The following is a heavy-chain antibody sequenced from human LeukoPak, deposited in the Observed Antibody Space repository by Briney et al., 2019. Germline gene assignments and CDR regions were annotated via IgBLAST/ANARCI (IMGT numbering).Heavy chain of an antibody. V-gene: IGHV1-46*01. D-gene: IGHD3-3*01. J-gene: IGHJ4*02. CDR1: GYTFTSYY. CDR2: INPSGGST. Sequence: GASVKVSCKASGYTFTSYYMHWVRQAPGQGLEWMGIINPSGGSTSYAQKFQDRVTMTRDTSTSTVYKELSSLRSEDTAVYYCARGGGANNFWSGYYNYWGQGTLVTVSS. CDR3: ARGGGANNFWSGYYNY.